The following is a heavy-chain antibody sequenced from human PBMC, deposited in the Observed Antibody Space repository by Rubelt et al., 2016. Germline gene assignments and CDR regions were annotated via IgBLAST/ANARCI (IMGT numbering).Heavy chain of an antibody. CDR1: GYTFSSYA. V-gene: IGHV1-3*01. Sequence: PGDSVKVSCKASGYTFSSYAIHWVRQAPGQRLEWMGWINAGYGDTRYSPNFQGRLTITRDTSATTAYMELSSLRSEDTAVYYCARDGYYYESDTTSNYLEGWFDPWGQGTLVTVSS. CDR3: ARDGYYYESDTTSNYLEGWFDP. J-gene: IGHJ5*02. CDR2: INAGYGDT. D-gene: IGHD3-22*01.